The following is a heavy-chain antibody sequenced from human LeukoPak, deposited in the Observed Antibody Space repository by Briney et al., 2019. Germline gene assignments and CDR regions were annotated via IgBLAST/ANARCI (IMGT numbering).Heavy chain of an antibody. CDR2: IIPIFGTA. V-gene: IGHV1-69*05. Sequence: ASVKVSCKASGGTFSSYAISWVRQAPGQGLEWMGGIIPIFGTANYAQKFQGRVTITTDESTSTAYMELSSLRSEDTAVYYCARALSYCGGDCYSLDYYYYYMDVWGKGTTVTVS. CDR3: ARALSYCGGDCYSLDYYYYYMDV. CDR1: GGTFSSYA. D-gene: IGHD2-21*02. J-gene: IGHJ6*03.